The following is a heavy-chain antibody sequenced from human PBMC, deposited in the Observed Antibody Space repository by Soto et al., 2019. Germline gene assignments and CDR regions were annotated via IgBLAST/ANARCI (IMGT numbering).Heavy chain of an antibody. J-gene: IGHJ6*02. CDR3: ASRGASSNGDGMDI. Sequence: EVQLVESGGGLIQPGGSLRLSCAASDFTVSSSYMRWVRQAPGKGLEWVSTIYSGGNTYYADSVKGRFTISRDNSKNTLYLQMNSLRAEDTAVYYCASRGASSNGDGMDIWGQGTTVTVSS. V-gene: IGHV3-53*01. CDR1: DFTVSSSY. D-gene: IGHD2-8*01. CDR2: IYSGGNT.